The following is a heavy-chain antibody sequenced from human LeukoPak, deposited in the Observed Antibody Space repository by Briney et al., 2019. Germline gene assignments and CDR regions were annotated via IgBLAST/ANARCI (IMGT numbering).Heavy chain of an antibody. J-gene: IGHJ3*02. CDR1: GFTFSSYA. D-gene: IGHD6-13*01. Sequence: PGGSLRLSCAASGFTFSSYAMSWVRQAPGKGLEWVSAISGSGGSTYYADSVKGRFTISRDNSKNTLYLQMNSLRAEDTAVYYCARGPYSAGSSWLDAFDIWGQGTMVTVSS. CDR3: ARGPYSAGSSWLDAFDI. V-gene: IGHV3-23*01. CDR2: ISGSGGST.